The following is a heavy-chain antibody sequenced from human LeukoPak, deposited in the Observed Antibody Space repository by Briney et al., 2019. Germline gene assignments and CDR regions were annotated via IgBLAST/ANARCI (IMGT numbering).Heavy chain of an antibody. CDR3: AKGRGYTYGFDY. CDR2: ISVSGGGT. Sequence: GGSLRLSCAASGFTFSSYAMSWVRQAPGKGLEWVSTISVSGGGTNYADSVKGRFTISKDNSKNTLYLQMNSLRAEDTAVYYCAKGRGYTYGFDYWGQGTLVTVSS. J-gene: IGHJ4*02. CDR1: GFTFSSYA. D-gene: IGHD5-18*01. V-gene: IGHV3-23*01.